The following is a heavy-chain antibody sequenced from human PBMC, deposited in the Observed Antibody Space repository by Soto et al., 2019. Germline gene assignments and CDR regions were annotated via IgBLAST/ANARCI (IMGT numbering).Heavy chain of an antibody. CDR1: GFTFSSYA. D-gene: IGHD4-17*01. CDR2: ISGSGGST. V-gene: IGHV3-23*01. J-gene: IGHJ2*01. Sequence: EVQLLESGGGLVQPGGSLRLSCAASGFTFSSYAMNWVRQAPGKGLEWVSVISGSGGSTYYADAVKGRFTISRDNSKNTLSLQMNSLRAEDTAVYYCAQRTVGWYFDLWGRGTLVTVSS. CDR3: AQRTVGWYFDL.